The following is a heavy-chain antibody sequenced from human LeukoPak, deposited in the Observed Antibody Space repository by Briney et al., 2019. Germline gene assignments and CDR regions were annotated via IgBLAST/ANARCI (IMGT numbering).Heavy chain of an antibody. V-gene: IGHV1-2*04. Sequence: ASVKVSCKASGYTFTGYYMHWVRQAPGQGLEWMGWISPNSGGTNYAQKFQGWVTMTRDTSISTAYMELSRLRSDDTAVYYCARSLVVPAARGSYYYYGMDVWGQGTTVTVSS. CDR2: ISPNSGGT. D-gene: IGHD2-2*01. CDR3: ARSLVVPAARGSYYYYGMDV. J-gene: IGHJ6*02. CDR1: GYTFTGYY.